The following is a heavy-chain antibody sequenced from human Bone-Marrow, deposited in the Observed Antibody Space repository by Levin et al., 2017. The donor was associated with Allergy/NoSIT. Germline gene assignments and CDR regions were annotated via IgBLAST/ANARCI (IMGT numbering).Heavy chain of an antibody. Sequence: GGSLRLSCAASGFTFSSYAMSWVRQAPGKGLDWVSAISGSGTSTYYADSVKGRFTISRDNSMTTLYLQMNSLRAEETAVYYCAKGAGWVAGAVALIWGQGTLVTVSS. V-gene: IGHV3-23*01. D-gene: IGHD6-19*01. CDR2: ISGSGTST. J-gene: IGHJ4*02. CDR1: GFTFSSYA. CDR3: AKGAGWVAGAVALI.